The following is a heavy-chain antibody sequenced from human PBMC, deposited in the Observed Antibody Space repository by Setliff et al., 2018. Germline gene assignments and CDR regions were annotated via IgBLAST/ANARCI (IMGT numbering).Heavy chain of an antibody. CDR3: ARVVGATFDY. Sequence: SETLSLTCTVSGGSISSSSYYWGWIRQPPGKGLEWIGEIYHSGSTNYNPSLKSRVTISVDTSKNQFSLKLSSVTAADTAVYYCARVVGATFDYWGQGTLVTVSS. CDR1: GGSISSSSYY. J-gene: IGHJ4*02. V-gene: IGHV4-39*07. D-gene: IGHD1-26*01. CDR2: IYHSGST.